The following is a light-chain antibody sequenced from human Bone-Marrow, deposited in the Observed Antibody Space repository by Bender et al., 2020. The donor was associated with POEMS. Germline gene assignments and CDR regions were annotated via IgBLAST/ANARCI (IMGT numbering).Light chain of an antibody. CDR2: DGT. CDR3: SSYTSSTTLV. CDR1: SSDVGTYNV. Sequence: QSALTQPASVSGSPGQSITISCTGTSSDVGTYNVVSWYQQHPGKVPKVIIYDGTKRPSGVSNRFSGSKSGNTASLTISGLQAEDEADYYCSSYTSSTTLVFGGGTKLTVL. V-gene: IGLV2-14*02. J-gene: IGLJ2*01.